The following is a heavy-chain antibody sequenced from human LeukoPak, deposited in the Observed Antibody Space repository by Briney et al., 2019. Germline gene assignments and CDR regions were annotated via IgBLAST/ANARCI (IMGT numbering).Heavy chain of an antibody. V-gene: IGHV3-23*01. CDR1: GFTFSSYA. Sequence: GGSLRLSCAASGFTFSSYAMSWVRQAPGKGLEWVSAISGSGGSTYYADSVKGRFTISRDNSKNTLYLQMNSLRAEDTAVYYCANLIAYLYYFDYWGQGTLVTVSS. J-gene: IGHJ4*02. CDR3: ANLIAYLYYFDY. D-gene: IGHD2-21*01. CDR2: ISGSGGST.